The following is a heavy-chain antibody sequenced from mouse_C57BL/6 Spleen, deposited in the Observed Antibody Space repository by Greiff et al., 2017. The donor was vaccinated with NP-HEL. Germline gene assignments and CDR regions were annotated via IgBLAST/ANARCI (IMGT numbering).Heavy chain of an antibody. CDR2: IHPNSGST. J-gene: IGHJ2*01. Sequence: QVQLQQPGAELVKPGASVKLSCKASGYTFTSYWMHWVKQRPGQGLEWIGMIHPNSGSTNYNEKFKSKATLTVDKSSSTAYMQLSSLTSEDSAVSYCARGYYGSSYDRYFDYWGQGTTLTVAS. CDR3: ARGYYGSSYDRYFDY. V-gene: IGHV1-64*01. D-gene: IGHD1-1*01. CDR1: GYTFTSYW.